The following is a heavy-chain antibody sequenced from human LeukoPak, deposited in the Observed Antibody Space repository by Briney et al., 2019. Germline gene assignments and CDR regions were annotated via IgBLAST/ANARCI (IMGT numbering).Heavy chain of an antibody. CDR3: ARLWGLGELSSFSFDY. CDR1: GGSFSGYY. CDR2: INHSGST. J-gene: IGHJ4*02. D-gene: IGHD3-16*02. Sequence: SETLSLTCAVYGGSFSGYYWSWIRQPPGKGLEWIGEINHSGSTNYNPSLKSRVTISVDTSKNQFSLKLSSVTAADTAVYYCARLWGLGELSSFSFDYWAREPWSPSPQ. V-gene: IGHV4-34*01.